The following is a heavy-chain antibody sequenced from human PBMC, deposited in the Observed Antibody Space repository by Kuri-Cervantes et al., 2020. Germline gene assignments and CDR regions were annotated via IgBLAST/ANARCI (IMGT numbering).Heavy chain of an antibody. CDR2: LHGSGGGT. CDR1: GFIFSNYV. CDR3: VKDTLYSGTYRHNFDY. Sequence: GESLKISCAASGFIFSNYVMNWVRQAPGKGLEWVSALHGSGGGTYYAGSVKGRFTISRDNSKNTLYLQMNSLRAEDTAIYYCVKDTLYSGTYRHNFDYWGQGTLVTVSS. J-gene: IGHJ4*02. V-gene: IGHV3-23*01. D-gene: IGHD1-26*01.